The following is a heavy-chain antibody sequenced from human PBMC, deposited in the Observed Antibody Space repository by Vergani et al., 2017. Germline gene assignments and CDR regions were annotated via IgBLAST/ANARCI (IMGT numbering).Heavy chain of an antibody. CDR2: FDPEDGET. J-gene: IGHJ6*02. D-gene: IGHD6-19*01. V-gene: IGHV1-24*01. Sequence: QVQLVQSGAEVKKPGASVKVSCKVSGYTLTELSMHWVRQAPGKGLEWMGGFDPEDGETIYAQKFQGRVTMTEDTSTDTAYMELSSLRSEDTAVYYCATDRRVGIAVAGTHYCYGMDVWGQGTTVTVSS. CDR3: ATDRRVGIAVAGTHYCYGMDV. CDR1: GYTLTELS.